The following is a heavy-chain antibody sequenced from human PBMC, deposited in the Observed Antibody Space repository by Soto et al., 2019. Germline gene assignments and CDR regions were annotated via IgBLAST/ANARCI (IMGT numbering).Heavy chain of an antibody. Sequence: LXLSCISSGFTFRSHTMNWFLQAPVKGLEWVSGIRGFSPYTFYAESVKGRFTISRDNAKNSLYLQMNSLRAEDTAVYYCARDRGYDAHDYYYNAMDVWGQGTTVTVSS. CDR2: IRGFSPYT. J-gene: IGHJ6*02. CDR3: ARDRGYDAHDYYYNAMDV. CDR1: GFTFRSHT. V-gene: IGHV3-21*01. D-gene: IGHD2-15*01.